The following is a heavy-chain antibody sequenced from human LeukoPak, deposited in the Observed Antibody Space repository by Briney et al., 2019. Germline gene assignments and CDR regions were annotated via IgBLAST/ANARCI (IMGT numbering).Heavy chain of an antibody. CDR3: ARDPLGYCSSTSCYRAVLSRPHFDY. CDR1: GYTFTGYF. V-gene: IGHV1-69*13. D-gene: IGHD2-2*01. J-gene: IGHJ4*02. CDR2: VIPIFGTA. Sequence: GASVKVSCKASGYTFTGYFVHWVRQAPGQGLEWMGGVIPIFGTANYAQKFQGRVTITADESTSTAYMELSSLRSEDTAVYYCARDPLGYCSSTSCYRAVLSRPHFDYWGQGTLVTVSS.